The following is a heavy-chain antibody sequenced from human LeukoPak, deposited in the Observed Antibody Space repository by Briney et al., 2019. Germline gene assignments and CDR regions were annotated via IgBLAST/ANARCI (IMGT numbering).Heavy chain of an antibody. CDR3: AKDIHYYGSGTDY. V-gene: IGHV3-9*01. D-gene: IGHD3-10*01. J-gene: IGHJ4*02. Sequence: PGRSLRLSCAASGFTFDDYAMHWVRQAPGKGLEWVSGISWNSGSIGYADSVKGRFTISRDNAKNSLYLQMNSLRAEDTALYYCAKDIHYYGSGTDYWGQGTLVTVSS. CDR2: ISWNSGSI. CDR1: GFTFDDYA.